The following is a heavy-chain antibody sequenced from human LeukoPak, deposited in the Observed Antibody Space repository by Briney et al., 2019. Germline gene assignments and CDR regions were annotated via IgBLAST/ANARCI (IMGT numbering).Heavy chain of an antibody. Sequence: PGGSLRLSCAASGFTFSSYSMNRVRQAPGKGLEWVSSISTSSTYIYYADSVKGRFTISRDNAKNSLYLQMNSLRAEDTAVYYCARDPPFIIGTTFFDYWGQGTLVTVSS. CDR1: GFTFSSYS. CDR2: ISTSSTYI. J-gene: IGHJ4*02. D-gene: IGHD1-20*01. CDR3: ARDPPFIIGTTFFDY. V-gene: IGHV3-21*01.